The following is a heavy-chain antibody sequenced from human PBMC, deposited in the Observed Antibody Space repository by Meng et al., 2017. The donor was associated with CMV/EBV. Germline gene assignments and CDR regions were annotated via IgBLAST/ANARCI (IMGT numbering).Heavy chain of an antibody. D-gene: IGHD6-19*01. Sequence: GESLKLSCAASGFPFRSYAMSWVRQAPGKGLEWVSAISGSGGSTYYADSVKGRFTISRDNSKNTLYLQMNSLRAEDTAVYYCAKNLAFTVDTDAFDIWGQGTMVTVSS. J-gene: IGHJ3*02. CDR3: AKNLAFTVDTDAFDI. CDR1: GFPFRSYA. CDR2: ISGSGGST. V-gene: IGHV3-23*01.